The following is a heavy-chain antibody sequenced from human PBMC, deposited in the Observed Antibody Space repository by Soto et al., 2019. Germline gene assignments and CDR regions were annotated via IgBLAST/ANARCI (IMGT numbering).Heavy chain of an antibody. D-gene: IGHD2-2*01. CDR2: ISSSSSYI. J-gene: IGHJ4*02. CDR3: ARDHKLEYCSSTSCLEYYFDY. V-gene: IGHV3-21*01. CDR1: GFTFSSYS. Sequence: GGSLRLSCAASGFTFSSYSMNWVRQAPGKGLEWVSSISSSSSYIYYADSVKGRFTISRDNAKNSLYLQMNSLRAEDTAVYYCARDHKLEYCSSTSCLEYYFDYWGQGTLVTVSS.